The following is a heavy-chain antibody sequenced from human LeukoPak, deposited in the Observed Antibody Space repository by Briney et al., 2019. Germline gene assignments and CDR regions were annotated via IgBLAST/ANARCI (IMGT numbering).Heavy chain of an antibody. CDR2: INQDGSEK. CDR3: ARGSSVNDAFHI. Sequence: GGSLRLSCAASGFTFSTSLMSWVRQAPGKGLEWVANINQDGSEKYYVDSVKGRFTISRDNAKNSLYLQMNSLRAEDTAVYYCARGSSVNDAFHIWGQGTMVTVSS. J-gene: IGHJ3*02. CDR1: GFTFSTSL. V-gene: IGHV3-7*01.